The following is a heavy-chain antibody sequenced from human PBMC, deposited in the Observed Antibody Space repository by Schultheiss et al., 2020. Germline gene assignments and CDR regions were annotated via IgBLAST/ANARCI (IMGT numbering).Heavy chain of an antibody. J-gene: IGHJ6*02. CDR3: ARGEGYCSGGSCYHYYYYGMDV. D-gene: IGHD2-15*01. CDR2: IWYDGSNK. Sequence: SLRLSCAASGFTFSSYGMHWVRQAPGKGLEWVAVIWYDGSNKYYADSVKGRFTISRDNSKNTLYLQMNSLRAEDTAVYYCARGEGYCSGGSCYHYYYYGMDVWGQGTTVTVSS. CDR1: GFTFSSYG. V-gene: IGHV3-33*01.